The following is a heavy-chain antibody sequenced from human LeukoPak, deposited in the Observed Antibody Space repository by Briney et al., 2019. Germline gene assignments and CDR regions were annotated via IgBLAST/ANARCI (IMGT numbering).Heavy chain of an antibody. V-gene: IGHV5-51*01. CDR2: IYPGVFDT. CDR3: ARGSVPWSLGDY. Sequence: GESLKISCKGSGYSFTSYWIGGVRQMPGTGLEWIGIIYPGVFDTTSSPSFQGQVTISADKSISTAYLQWSSLKASDTAMYYCARGSVPWSLGDYWGQGTLVTVSS. D-gene: IGHD1-26*01. CDR1: GYSFTSYW. J-gene: IGHJ4*02.